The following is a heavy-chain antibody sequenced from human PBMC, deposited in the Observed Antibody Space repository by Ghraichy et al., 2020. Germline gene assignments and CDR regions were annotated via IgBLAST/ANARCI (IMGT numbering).Heavy chain of an antibody. CDR3: ASSPTYYDFWSGYSSYYYYYGMDV. J-gene: IGHJ6*02. Sequence: LTCAVSGGSISSSNWWSWVRQPPGKGLEWIGEIYHSGSTNYNPSLKSRVTISVDKSKNQFSLKLSSVTAADTAVYYCASSPTYYDFWSGYSSYYYYYGMDVWGQGTTVTVSS. V-gene: IGHV4-4*02. D-gene: IGHD3-3*01. CDR2: IYHSGST. CDR1: GGSISSSNW.